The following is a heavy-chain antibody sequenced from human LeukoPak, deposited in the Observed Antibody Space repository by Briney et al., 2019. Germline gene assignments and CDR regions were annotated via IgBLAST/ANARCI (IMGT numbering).Heavy chain of an antibody. D-gene: IGHD4-17*01. CDR1: GFTVSGNY. V-gene: IGHV3-53*01. J-gene: IGHJ3*02. CDR2: FYSGGNT. CDR3: ARFLYDDYVVFAFD. Sequence: GGSLRLSCAASGFTVSGNYMSWVRQAPGKGLEWVSVFYSGGNTYYADSVKGRFTISRDNSKNTVYLQMNTLRAEDSAVYYCARFLYDDYVVFAFDMGPRDNGHRLF.